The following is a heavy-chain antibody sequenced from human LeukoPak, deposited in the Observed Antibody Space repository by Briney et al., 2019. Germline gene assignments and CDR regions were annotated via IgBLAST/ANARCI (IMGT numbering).Heavy chain of an antibody. V-gene: IGHV3-30*04. J-gene: IGHJ1*01. CDR1: GFTFSSYA. CDR3: AKDRIVISFGDVSKH. CDR2: ISHDESTK. Sequence: PGRSLRLSCAASGFTFSSYAMHWVRQAPGKGLEWVALISHDESTKHYADSVKGRFTISRDNSKNTLYLQMNNLRVEDTAVYYCAKDRIVISFGDVSKHWGQGTLVTVSS. D-gene: IGHD3-10*01.